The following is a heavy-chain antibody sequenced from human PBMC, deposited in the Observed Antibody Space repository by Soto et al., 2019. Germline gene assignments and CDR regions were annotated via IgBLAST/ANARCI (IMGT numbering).Heavy chain of an antibody. CDR1: GGSFSGYY. Sequence: PSETLSLTCAVYGGSFSGYYWSWIRQPPGKGLEWIGEINHSGSTNYNPSLKSRVTISVDTSKNQFSLKLSSVTAADTAVYYCARTSTLTGYYYMDVWGKGTTVTVSS. CDR2: INHSGST. V-gene: IGHV4-34*01. CDR3: ARTSTLTGYYYMDV. J-gene: IGHJ6*03. D-gene: IGHD4-4*01.